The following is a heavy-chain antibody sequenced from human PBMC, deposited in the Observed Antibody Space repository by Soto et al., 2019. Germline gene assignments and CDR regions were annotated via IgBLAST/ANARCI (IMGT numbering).Heavy chain of an antibody. CDR3: ARIPAYSSGWWSVGIYYFDY. CDR2: IKQDGSEK. CDR1: GFTFRSYW. D-gene: IGHD6-19*01. V-gene: IGHV3-7*01. Sequence: PGGSQRLSCAASGFTFRSYWRSWVRQAPGKGLEWVANIKQDGSEKYYVDSVKGRFTISRDNAKNSLYLQMNSLRAEDTAVYYCARIPAYSSGWWSVGIYYFDYWGQGTLVTVSS. J-gene: IGHJ4*02.